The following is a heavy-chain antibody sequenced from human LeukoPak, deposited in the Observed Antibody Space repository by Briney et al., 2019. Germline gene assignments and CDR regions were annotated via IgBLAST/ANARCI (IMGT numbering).Heavy chain of an antibody. Sequence: ASVKVSCKASGYTFTSYDINWERQATGQGLEWMGWMNPNSGNTGYAQKFQGRVTMTRNTSISTAYMELSSLRSEDTAVYYCARGRRSKGGIYYFDYWGQGTLVTVSS. D-gene: IGHD3-16*01. J-gene: IGHJ4*02. CDR3: ARGRRSKGGIYYFDY. V-gene: IGHV1-8*01. CDR2: MNPNSGNT. CDR1: GYTFTSYD.